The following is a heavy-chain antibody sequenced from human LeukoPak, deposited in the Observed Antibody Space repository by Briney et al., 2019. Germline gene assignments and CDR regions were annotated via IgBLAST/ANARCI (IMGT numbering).Heavy chain of an antibody. CDR2: INHSGST. J-gene: IGHJ6*03. V-gene: IGHV4-34*01. Sequence: SETLSLTCAVYGGSFSGYYWSWIRQPPGKGLEWIGEINHSGSTNYNPSLKSRVTISVDTSKNQFSLKLSSVTAADTAVYYCARGGSSSSTSCYASYMDVWGKGTTVTVSS. D-gene: IGHD2-2*01. CDR1: GGSFSGYY. CDR3: ARGGSSSSTSCYASYMDV.